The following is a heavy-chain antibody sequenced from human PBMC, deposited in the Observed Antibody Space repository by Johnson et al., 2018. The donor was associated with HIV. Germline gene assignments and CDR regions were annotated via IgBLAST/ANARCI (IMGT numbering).Heavy chain of an antibody. CDR3: ARERPHDSVWGSDRYSPPDALDI. CDR2: ISYDGSNK. CDR1: GFTFSSYA. V-gene: IGHV3-30*14. Sequence: QVQLVESGGGVVRPGGSLRLSCAASGFTFSSYAMHWVRQAPGKGLEWVAVISYDGSNKYYADSVKGRFTISRDNSKNTLYLQMNSLRLEDTAVYYCARERPHDSVWGSDRYSPPDALDIWGQGTMVTVSS. J-gene: IGHJ3*02. D-gene: IGHD3-16*02.